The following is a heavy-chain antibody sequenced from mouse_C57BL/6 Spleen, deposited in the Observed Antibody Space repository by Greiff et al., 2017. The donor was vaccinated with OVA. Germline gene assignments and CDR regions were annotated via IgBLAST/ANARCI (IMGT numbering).Heavy chain of an antibody. CDR3: ARDEGYAMDY. V-gene: IGHV1-64*01. J-gene: IGHJ4*01. Sequence: VQVVESGAELVKPGASVKLSCKASGYTFTSYWMHWVKQRPGQGLEWIGMIHPNSGSTNYNEKFKSKATLTVDKSSSTAYMQLSSLTSEDSAVYYCARDEGYAMDYWGQGTSVTVSS. CDR2: IHPNSGST. CDR1: GYTFTSYW.